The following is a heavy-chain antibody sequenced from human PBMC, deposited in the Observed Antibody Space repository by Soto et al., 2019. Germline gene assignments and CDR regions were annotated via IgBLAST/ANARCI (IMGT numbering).Heavy chain of an antibody. D-gene: IGHD2-15*01. CDR2: IYYSGST. J-gene: IGHJ5*02. Sequence: SETLSLTCAVSGGSISSGGYSWSWIRQPPGKGLEWIGYIYYSGSTKYNPSLKSRVTISVDTSKNQFSLKLSSVTAADTAVYYCARHVGYYSQGEWFDPWGQGTLVTVSS. V-gene: IGHV4-61*08. CDR3: ARHVGYYSQGEWFDP. CDR1: GGSISSGGYS.